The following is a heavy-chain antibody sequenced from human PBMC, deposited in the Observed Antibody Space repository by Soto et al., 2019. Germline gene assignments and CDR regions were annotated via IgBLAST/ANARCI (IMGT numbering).Heavy chain of an antibody. CDR3: ARDQVVVVVAAKDYYYGMDV. J-gene: IGHJ6*02. CDR2: ISYDGSNK. D-gene: IGHD2-15*01. V-gene: IGHV3-30-3*01. CDR1: GFTFSSYA. Sequence: PVGSLRLSCAASGFTFSSYAMHWVRQAPGKGLEWVAVISYDGSNKYYADSVKGRFTISRDNSKNTLYLQMNSLRAEDTAVYYCARDQVVVVVAAKDYYYGMDVWGQGTTVTVSS.